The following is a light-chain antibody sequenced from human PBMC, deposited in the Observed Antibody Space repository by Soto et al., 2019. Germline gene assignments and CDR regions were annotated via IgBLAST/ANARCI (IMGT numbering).Light chain of an antibody. J-gene: IGKJ4*01. CDR2: ATS. V-gene: IGKV1-39*01. CDR1: QSITRY. CDR3: QQSFSTPQT. Sequence: DFQMTQSPSSLSASVGDRVNVTCRASQSITRYLNWYQQKPGKAPNLLIYATSNLQTGVPLRFSGSGFGTDFTLTINNLQPEDFATYYCQQSFSTPQTFGGGTRVEVK.